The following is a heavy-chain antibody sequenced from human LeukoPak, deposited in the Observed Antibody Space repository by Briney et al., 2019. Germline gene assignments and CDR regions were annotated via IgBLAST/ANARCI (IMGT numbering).Heavy chain of an antibody. CDR2: INHSGST. CDR3: ARDMSSSGLSQAGDAFDI. J-gene: IGHJ3*02. Sequence: PSETLSLTCAVYGGSFSGYYWSWIRQPPGKGLEWIGEINHSGSTNYNPSLKSRVTISVDTSKNQFSLKLSSVTAADTAVYYCARDMSSSGLSQAGDAFDIWGQGTMVTVSS. CDR1: GGSFSGYY. D-gene: IGHD3-10*01. V-gene: IGHV4-34*01.